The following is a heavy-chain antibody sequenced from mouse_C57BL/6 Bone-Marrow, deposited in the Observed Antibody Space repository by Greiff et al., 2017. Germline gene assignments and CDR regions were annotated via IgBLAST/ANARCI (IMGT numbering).Heavy chain of an antibody. CDR2: IDPENGDT. CDR1: GFNIKDDY. Sequence: EVQLQQSGAELVRPGASVKLSCTASGFNIKDDYMHWVKQRPEQGLEWIGWIDPENGDTEYASKFQGKATITADTSSNTAYLQLSSLTSEYTAVYYCTTYYSNPAWFAYWGQGTLVTVSA. J-gene: IGHJ3*01. V-gene: IGHV14-4*01. D-gene: IGHD2-5*01. CDR3: TTYYSNPAWFAY.